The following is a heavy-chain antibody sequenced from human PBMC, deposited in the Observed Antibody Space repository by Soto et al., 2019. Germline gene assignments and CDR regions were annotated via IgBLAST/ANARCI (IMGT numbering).Heavy chain of an antibody. CDR3: ARASQCKSYFDCFAWLDY. V-gene: IGHV4-4*07. D-gene: IGHD3-9*01. Sequence: SETLSLTCPVSRDSISCLYLTWLRQPAGKGLEWIGRIYSSGETNYNPSLTGRVIMSLDTSKNQFSLKLTSVTAADTAVYYCARASQCKSYFDCFAWLDYWGQGTLVNVSS. CDR2: IYSSGET. J-gene: IGHJ4*02. CDR1: RDSISCLY.